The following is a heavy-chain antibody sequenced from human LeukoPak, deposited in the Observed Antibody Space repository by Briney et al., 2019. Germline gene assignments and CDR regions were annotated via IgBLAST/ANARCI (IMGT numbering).Heavy chain of an antibody. CDR1: GYTVTSYA. Sequence: ASVKVSCKASGYTVTSYAMHWVRQAPGQRLEWMGWINAGNGNTKYSQKFQGRVTITRDTSASTAYMELSSLRSEDTAVYYCAREHDILTGYGMDVWGHGTTVTVSS. D-gene: IGHD3-9*01. J-gene: IGHJ6*02. CDR3: AREHDILTGYGMDV. CDR2: INAGNGNT. V-gene: IGHV1-3*01.